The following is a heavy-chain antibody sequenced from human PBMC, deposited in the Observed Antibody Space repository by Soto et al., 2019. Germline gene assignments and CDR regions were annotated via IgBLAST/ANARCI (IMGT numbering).Heavy chain of an antibody. D-gene: IGHD3-9*01. J-gene: IGHJ5*02. V-gene: IGHV4-39*01. CDR2: ISYSGST. CDR3: ARLPPDWVHMGTSRGWFHP. CDR1: GGSISSSSYY. Sequence: QLQLQESGPGLVKSSETLSLTCTVSGGSISSSSYYWGWIRQPPGKGLEWIGSISYSGSTSYTPFLRSPVHISVEPSNNQFSLKLTSGTGADTAGYYWARLPPDWVHMGTSRGWFHPLGQGTLVTVSS.